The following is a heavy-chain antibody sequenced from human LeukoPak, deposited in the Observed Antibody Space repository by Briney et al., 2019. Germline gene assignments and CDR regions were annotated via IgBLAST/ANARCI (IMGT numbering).Heavy chain of an antibody. CDR1: GGTFSSYA. Sequence: ASVKVSCTASGGTFSSYAISWVRQAPGQGLEWMGGIIPIFGTANYAQKFQGRVTITADESTSTAYMELSSLRSEDTAVYYCARLGYSYGPYYFDYWGQGTLVTVSS. CDR2: IIPIFGTA. CDR3: ARLGYSYGPYYFDY. J-gene: IGHJ4*02. D-gene: IGHD5-18*01. V-gene: IGHV1-69*13.